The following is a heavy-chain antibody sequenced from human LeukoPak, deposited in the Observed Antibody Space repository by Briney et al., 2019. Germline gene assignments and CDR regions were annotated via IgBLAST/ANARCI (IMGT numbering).Heavy chain of an antibody. D-gene: IGHD6-19*01. V-gene: IGHV3-23*01. CDR2: ISGSCGST. Sequence: GGSLRLSCAASGFTFSSYAMSWVRQAPGKGLEWVSAISGSCGSTYYADSVKGRFTISRDNSKNTLYLQMNSLRAEDTAVYYCAKDRAEQWPHFTFDYWGQGTLVTVSS. J-gene: IGHJ4*02. CDR1: GFTFSSYA. CDR3: AKDRAEQWPHFTFDY.